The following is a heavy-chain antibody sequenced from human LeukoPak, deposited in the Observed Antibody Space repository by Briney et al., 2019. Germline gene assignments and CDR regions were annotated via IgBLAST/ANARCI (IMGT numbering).Heavy chain of an antibody. CDR1: NGSVRGYY. J-gene: IGHJ4*02. D-gene: IGHD3-16*01. V-gene: IGHV4-59*08. CDR3: ARYYDRTGFDS. CDR2: IYYSGST. Sequence: PSETLSLTCAVSNGSVRGYYWSWVRQSPGKGLEWIGDIYYSGSTNYNPSLKSRVTISIHTSRNQFSPTLSSVTAADKAMYYCARYYDRTGFDSWGKGTLVTVSP.